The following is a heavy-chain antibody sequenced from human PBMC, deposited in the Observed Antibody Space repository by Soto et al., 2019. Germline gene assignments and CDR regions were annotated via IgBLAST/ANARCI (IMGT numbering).Heavy chain of an antibody. CDR2: IWYDGSNK. Sequence: GGSLRLSCAASGFTFSSYGMHWVRQAPGKGLEWVAVIWYDGSNKYYADSVKGRFTISRDNSKNTLYLQMNSLRAEDTAVYYCARDLSAYSSGWYEFDYWGQGTLVTVSS. D-gene: IGHD6-19*01. CDR1: GFTFSSYG. V-gene: IGHV3-33*01. J-gene: IGHJ4*02. CDR3: ARDLSAYSSGWYEFDY.